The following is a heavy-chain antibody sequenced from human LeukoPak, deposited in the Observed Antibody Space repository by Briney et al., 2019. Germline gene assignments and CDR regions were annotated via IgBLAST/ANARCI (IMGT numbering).Heavy chain of an antibody. CDR1: GGSFSGYY. Sequence: SETLSLTCAVYGGSFSGYYWSWIRQPPGKGLEWIGEINHSGSTNYNPSLKSRVTISVDTSKNQFSLKLSSVTAADTAVYYCARGWGVVVPAAIFDYWGQGTLVTVSS. J-gene: IGHJ4*02. CDR3: ARGWGVVVPAAIFDY. CDR2: INHSGST. V-gene: IGHV4-34*01. D-gene: IGHD2-2*01.